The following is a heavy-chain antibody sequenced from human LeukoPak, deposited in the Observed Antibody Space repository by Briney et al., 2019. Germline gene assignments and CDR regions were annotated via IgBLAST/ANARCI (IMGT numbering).Heavy chain of an antibody. D-gene: IGHD6-19*01. Sequence: SETLSLTCAVYGGSFSGYYWSWIRQPPGKGLEWIGEINHSGSTNYNPSLKSRVTISVDTSKNQFSLKLSSVTAADTAVYYCARPGHSAWYLDYWGQGTLVTVSS. CDR1: GGSFSGYY. V-gene: IGHV4-34*01. CDR3: ARPGHSAWYLDY. CDR2: INHSGST. J-gene: IGHJ4*02.